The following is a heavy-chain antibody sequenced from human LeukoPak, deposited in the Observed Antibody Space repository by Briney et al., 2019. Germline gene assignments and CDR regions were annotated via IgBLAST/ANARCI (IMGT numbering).Heavy chain of an antibody. J-gene: IGHJ4*02. V-gene: IGHV3-30*04. CDR1: GFKFYSYA. CDR2: ISFDGSEK. CDR3: ARSPVPAAVAFDY. Sequence: GGSLRLSCAASGFKFYSYAMHWVRQAPGKGLEWVASISFDGSEKYYRDSVKGRFTISRDNSKNTVSLQMNSLRPEDTAVYYCARSPVPAAVAFDYWGQGTLVTVSS. D-gene: IGHD6-13*01.